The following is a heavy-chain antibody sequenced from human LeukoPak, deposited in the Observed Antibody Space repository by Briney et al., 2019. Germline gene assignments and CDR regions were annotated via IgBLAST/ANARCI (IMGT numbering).Heavy chain of an antibody. CDR2: IYYSGST. CDR1: GGSISSSSYY. CDR3: ARVRIAARPVDY. J-gene: IGHJ4*02. D-gene: IGHD6-6*01. V-gene: IGHV4-39*07. Sequence: SETLSLTCTVSGGSISSSSYYWGWIRQPPGRGLEWIGSIYYSGSTYYNPSLKSRVTISVDTSKNQFSLKLSSVTAADTAVYYCARVRIAARPVDYWGQGTLVTVSS.